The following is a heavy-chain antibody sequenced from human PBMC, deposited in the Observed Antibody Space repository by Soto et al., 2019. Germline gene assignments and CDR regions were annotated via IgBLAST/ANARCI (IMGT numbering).Heavy chain of an antibody. CDR1: GYTLTELS. CDR2: FDPEDGET. Sequence: ASVKVSCKVSGYTLTELSMHWVRQAPGKGLEWMGGFDPEDGETIYAQKFQGRVTMTEDTSTDTAYMELSSLRSEDTAVYYWATGRRKQWLVGPYRYWGQGTLVTVSS. D-gene: IGHD6-19*01. J-gene: IGHJ4*02. V-gene: IGHV1-24*01. CDR3: ATGRRKQWLVGPYRY.